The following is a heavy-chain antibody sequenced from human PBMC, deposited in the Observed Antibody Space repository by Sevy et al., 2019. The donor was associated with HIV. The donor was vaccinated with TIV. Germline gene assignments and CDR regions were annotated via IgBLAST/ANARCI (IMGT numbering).Heavy chain of an antibody. D-gene: IGHD2-8*01. CDR3: AREGCTKPHDY. Sequence: GSLRLSCAASGFTFSKYSMSWVRQPPGKGLEWVSTLSFGCGEINHADSVKGRLTISRDNSRNSLYLQMNNLRAEDTAVYYCAREGCTKPHDYWGQGTLVTVSS. CDR1: GFTFSKYS. V-gene: IGHV3-23*01. CDR2: LSFGCGEI. J-gene: IGHJ4*02.